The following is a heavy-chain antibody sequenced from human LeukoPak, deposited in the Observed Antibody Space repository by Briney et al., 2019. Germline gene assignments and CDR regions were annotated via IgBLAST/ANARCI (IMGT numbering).Heavy chain of an antibody. D-gene: IGHD7-27*01. CDR1: GDSISSGIHY. V-gene: IGHV4-61*02. J-gene: IGHJ4*02. CDR3: ASRKLGNDY. CDR2: IYTSGST. Sequence: SETLSLTCTVSGDSISSGIHYWNWIRQPAGKGLEWIGRIYTSGSTNYNPSLKSRVTISADTSQNQFSLKLSSVTAADTALYYCASRKLGNDYWGQGTLVTVSS.